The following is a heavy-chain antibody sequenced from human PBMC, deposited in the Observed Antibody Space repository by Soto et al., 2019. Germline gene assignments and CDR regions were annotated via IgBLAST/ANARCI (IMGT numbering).Heavy chain of an antibody. CDR2: IKSKTDGGTT. J-gene: IGHJ4*02. V-gene: IGHV3-15*07. CDR1: GFTFSNAW. D-gene: IGHD2-15*01. Sequence: SLRLSCAASGFTFSNAWMNWVRQAPGKGVEWVGRIKSKTDGGTTDYAAPVKGRFTISRDDSKNTLYLQMNSLKTEDTAVYYCTTGPKIVVVVAATNVNDYWGQGTLVTVSS. CDR3: TTGPKIVVVVAATNVNDY.